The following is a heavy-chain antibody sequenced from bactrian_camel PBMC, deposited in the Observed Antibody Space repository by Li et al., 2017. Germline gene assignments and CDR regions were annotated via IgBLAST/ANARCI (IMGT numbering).Heavy chain of an antibody. J-gene: IGHJ4*01. Sequence: HVQLVESGGGSVQAGGSLRLSCKASGYTNSTYCMGWFRQAPGKEREGVATIDKDGKTTYTPSVKGRFTISRHISNNTLSLQMNNLNSEDTAMYYCAASVNARYCSGPYLVRAQEAGTAYRGQGTQVTVS. CDR2: IDKDGKTT. CDR3: AASVNARYCSGPYLVRAQEAGTAY. V-gene: IGHV3S1*01. CDR1: GYTNSTYC. D-gene: IGHD2*01.